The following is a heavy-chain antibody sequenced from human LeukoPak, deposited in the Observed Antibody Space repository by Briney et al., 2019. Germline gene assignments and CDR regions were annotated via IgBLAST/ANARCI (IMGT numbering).Heavy chain of an antibody. CDR1: GFTFSSYD. Sequence: PGGSLRLSCAASGFTFSSYDMSWVRQTPGKGLEWVSGISGSGDSTFYGDSVKGRFTISRDNSKYTLYVQMNSLRVEDTAVYYCARRSGWSYYFDYWGQGTLVAVSS. CDR3: ARRSGWSYYFDY. CDR2: ISGSGDST. V-gene: IGHV3-23*01. J-gene: IGHJ4*02. D-gene: IGHD6-19*01.